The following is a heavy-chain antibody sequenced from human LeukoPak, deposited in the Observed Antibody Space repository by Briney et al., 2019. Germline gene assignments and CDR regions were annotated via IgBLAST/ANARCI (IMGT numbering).Heavy chain of an antibody. CDR1: GYTFTGYY. CDR2: INPNSGGT. CDR3: ARTGIAVAGTVY. Sequence: ASVKVSCKASGYTFTGYYMHWVRQAPGQGLEWMGRINPNSGGTNYAQKFQGRVTMTRATSISTAYMELSRLRSDDTAVYSCARTGIAVAGTVYWGQGTLVTVSS. D-gene: IGHD6-19*01. V-gene: IGHV1-2*06. J-gene: IGHJ4*02.